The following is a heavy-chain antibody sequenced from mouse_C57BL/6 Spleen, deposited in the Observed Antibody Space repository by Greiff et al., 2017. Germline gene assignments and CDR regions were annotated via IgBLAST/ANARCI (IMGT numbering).Heavy chain of an antibody. CDR3: ARPALYDYNYFDY. D-gene: IGHD2-4*01. Sequence: QVQLQQSGAELARPGASVKLSCKASGYTFTSYWMHWVKQRPGQGLEWIGYINPSSGYTKYNQKFKDKATLTADKSSSTAYMQLSSLTYEDSAVYYCARPALYDYNYFDYWGQGTTLTVSS. CDR1: GYTFTSYW. CDR2: INPSSGYT. J-gene: IGHJ2*01. V-gene: IGHV1-7*01.